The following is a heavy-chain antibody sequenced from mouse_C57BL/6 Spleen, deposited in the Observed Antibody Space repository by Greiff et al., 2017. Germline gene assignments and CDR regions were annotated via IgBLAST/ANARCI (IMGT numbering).Heavy chain of an antibody. CDR1: GYTFTSYG. J-gene: IGHJ2*01. D-gene: IGHD1-1*01. CDR3: ARYLSQITTVVDY. Sequence: QVQLQQSGAELARPGASVKLSCKASGYTFTSYGISWVKQRTGQGLEWIGVIYPRSGNTYYNEKFKGKATLTADKSSSTAYMELSSLTSEDSAVYFCARYLSQITTVVDYWGQGTTRTVSA. CDR2: IYPRSGNT. V-gene: IGHV1-81*01.